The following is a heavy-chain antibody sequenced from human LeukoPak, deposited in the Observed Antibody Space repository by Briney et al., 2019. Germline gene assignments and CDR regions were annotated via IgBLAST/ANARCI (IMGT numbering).Heavy chain of an antibody. V-gene: IGHV3-74*01. J-gene: IGHJ4*02. Sequence: GGSLRLSCAASGFTFSSYSMNWVRQAPGKGLVWVSRINSDGSSTSYADSVKGRFTISRDNAKNTLYLEMNSLRAEDTAVYYCARGTYTGSRPDYWGQGTLVTVSS. CDR1: GFTFSSYS. CDR2: INSDGSST. D-gene: IGHD1-1*01. CDR3: ARGTYTGSRPDY.